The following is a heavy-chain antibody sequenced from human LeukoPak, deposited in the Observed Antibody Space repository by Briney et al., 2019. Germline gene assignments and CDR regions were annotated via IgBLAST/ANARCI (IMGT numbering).Heavy chain of an antibody. Sequence: GGSLRLSCAASGFTFSSYGMHWVRQAPCKGLEWVAFVRYDGSQKNYADSVKGRFAISRDNPKTTLYLEMYSLRVEDTAIYYCAKDGRATITGTTFDYWGQGTLVTVSS. V-gene: IGHV3-30*02. CDR1: GFTFSSYG. CDR3: AKDGRATITGTTFDY. CDR2: VRYDGSQK. D-gene: IGHD1-7*01. J-gene: IGHJ4*02.